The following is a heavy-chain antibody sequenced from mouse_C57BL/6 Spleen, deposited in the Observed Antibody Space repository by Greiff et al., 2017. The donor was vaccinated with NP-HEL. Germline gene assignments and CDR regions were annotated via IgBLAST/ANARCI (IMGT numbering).Heavy chain of an antibody. J-gene: IGHJ4*01. CDR2: IDPNSGGT. CDR3: ASTTVVPYAMDY. CDR1: GYTFTSYW. V-gene: IGHV1-72*01. Sequence: QVHVKQPGAELVKPGASVKLSCKASGYTFTSYWMHWVKQRPGRGLEWIGRIDPNSGGTKYNEKFKSKATLTVDKPSRTAYMQLSSLTSEDSAVYYCASTTVVPYAMDYWGQGTSVTVSS. D-gene: IGHD1-1*01.